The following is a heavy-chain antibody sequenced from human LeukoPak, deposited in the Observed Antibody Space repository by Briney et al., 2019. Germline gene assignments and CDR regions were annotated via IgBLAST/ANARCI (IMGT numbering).Heavy chain of an antibody. Sequence: GGSLRLSCAASGFTFSFYSMNWVRQAPGKGLEWVSYISSSSSTIYYADSVKGRFTISRDNAKNSLYLQMNSLRDEDTAVYYCARDTDEYCSSTSCYSAKYYYYGMDVWGQGTTVTVSS. D-gene: IGHD2-2*01. CDR3: ARDTDEYCSSTSCYSAKYYYYGMDV. CDR1: GFTFSFYS. J-gene: IGHJ6*02. V-gene: IGHV3-48*02. CDR2: ISSSSSTI.